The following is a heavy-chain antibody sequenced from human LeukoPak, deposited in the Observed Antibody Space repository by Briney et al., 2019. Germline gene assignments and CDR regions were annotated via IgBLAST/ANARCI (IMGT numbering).Heavy chain of an antibody. CDR1: GGSISSYY. J-gene: IGHJ5*02. V-gene: IGHV4-59*01. Sequence: PSETLSLTCTVSGGSISSYYWSWIRQPPGKGLEWMGNIYYSGSTNYNSSLKSRVTISVDTSKNQFSLKLSSVTAADTAVYYCARGAGWFDPWGQGTLVTVSS. CDR2: IYYSGST. CDR3: ARGAGWFDP.